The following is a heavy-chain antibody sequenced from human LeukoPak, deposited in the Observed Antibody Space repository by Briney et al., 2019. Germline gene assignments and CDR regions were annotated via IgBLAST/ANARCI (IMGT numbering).Heavy chain of an antibody. Sequence: GGSLRLSCAASGFTFSDYYMSWIRQAPGKGLKGVSTIDTIGATTSYADSVKGRFTISRDNAKNSLYLQMNSLTAEDTAVYYCARDNTYCSGSRCYDRFDYWGQGTLVTVSS. D-gene: IGHD2-15*01. V-gene: IGHV3-11*04. CDR3: ARDNTYCSGSRCYDRFDY. CDR1: GFTFSDYY. CDR2: IDTIGATT. J-gene: IGHJ4*02.